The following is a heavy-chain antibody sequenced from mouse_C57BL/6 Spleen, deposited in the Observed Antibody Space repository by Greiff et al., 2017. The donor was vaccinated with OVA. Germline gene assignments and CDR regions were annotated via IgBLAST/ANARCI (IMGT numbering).Heavy chain of an antibody. V-gene: IGHV1-64*01. CDR2: IPPTSGST. CDR3: ARSNGYHWYFDV. Sequence: VQLQQPGAELVKPGASVKLSCKASGYTFTSYWMHWVKQRPGQGLEWIGMIPPTSGSTNYNEKFKSKATLTVDKSSSTAYMQLSSLTSEDSAVYYCARSNGYHWYFDVWGTGTTVTVSS. J-gene: IGHJ1*03. D-gene: IGHD2-2*01. CDR1: GYTFTSYW.